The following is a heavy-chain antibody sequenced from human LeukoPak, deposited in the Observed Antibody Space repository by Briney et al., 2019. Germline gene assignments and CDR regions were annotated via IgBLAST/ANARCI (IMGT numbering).Heavy chain of an antibody. CDR2: IWYDGSNK. V-gene: IGHV3-33*01. CDR3: ARAHNYYGSSGYYLLDY. J-gene: IGHJ4*02. D-gene: IGHD3-22*01. Sequence: PGRSLRLSCAASGFTFSSYGMHWVRQAPGKGLEWVAVIWYDGSNKYYADSVKGRFTISRDNSKNTLYLQMNSLRPEDTAVYYCARAHNYYGSSGYYLLDYWGQGTLVTVSS. CDR1: GFTFSSYG.